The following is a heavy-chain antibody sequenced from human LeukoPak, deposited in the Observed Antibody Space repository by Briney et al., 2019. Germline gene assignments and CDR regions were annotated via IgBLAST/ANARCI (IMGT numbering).Heavy chain of an antibody. V-gene: IGHV3-23*01. CDR2: ISGSGRST. CDR1: GFTFSSYA. D-gene: IGHD3-3*01. CDR3: AKDNVRSAFDY. J-gene: IGHJ4*02. Sequence: GGSLRLSCAASGFTFSSYAMSWVRQAPGKGLEWVSSISGSGRSTYYADSVKGRFTISRDNSKNTLYLQMNSLRAEDTALYYCAKDNVRSAFDYWGQGTLVTVSS.